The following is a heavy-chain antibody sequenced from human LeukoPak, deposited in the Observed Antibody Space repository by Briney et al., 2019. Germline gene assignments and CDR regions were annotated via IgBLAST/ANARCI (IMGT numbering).Heavy chain of an antibody. CDR3: VKGTLYYFQF. Sequence: GGSLRLSCAASGFTFNNFAMNWVRQAPGKGLEWVSTISGSGGKTYYADSANGRFTISRDNAKDTVSLHMNSLRAEDTALYYCVKGTLYYFQFWGQGTLVTVSS. CDR1: GFTFNNFA. V-gene: IGHV3-23*01. J-gene: IGHJ4*02. CDR2: ISGSGGKT.